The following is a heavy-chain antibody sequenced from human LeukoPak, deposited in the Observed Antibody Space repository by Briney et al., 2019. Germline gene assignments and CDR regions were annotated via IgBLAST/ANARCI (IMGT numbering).Heavy chain of an antibody. J-gene: IGHJ6*02. CDR1: GFTFSSYD. Sequence: GGSLRLSCAASGFTFSSYDMSWVRQAPGKGLEWVSTINGGPDDNTYYADSVKGRFTISRDNSRNTLYLQMNSLRAEDTAIYFCAKDFAISLRFGEDYYGMDVWGQGTTVTVSS. V-gene: IGHV3-23*01. CDR3: AKDFAISLRFGEDYYGMDV. D-gene: IGHD3-10*01. CDR2: INGGPDDNT.